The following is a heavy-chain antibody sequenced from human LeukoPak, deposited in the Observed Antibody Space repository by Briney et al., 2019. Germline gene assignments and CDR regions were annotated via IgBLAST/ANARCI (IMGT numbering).Heavy chain of an antibody. CDR2: IQRDGSDN. D-gene: IGHD3-9*01. CDR3: AKGGFDWLLSY. J-gene: IGHJ4*02. CDR1: GFTFSQYW. V-gene: IGHV3-7*01. Sequence: GGSLRLSCVASGFTFSQYWMTWVRQAPGKGLEWVANIQRDGSDNNYVDSVKGRFTISRDNAKNSLYLQMNSLRAEDTAVYYCAKGGFDWLLSYWGQGTLVTVSS.